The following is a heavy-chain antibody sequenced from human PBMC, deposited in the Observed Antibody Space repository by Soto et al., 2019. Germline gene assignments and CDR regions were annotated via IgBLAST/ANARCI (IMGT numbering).Heavy chain of an antibody. CDR1: GSTFSDYY. V-gene: IGHV3-11*06. CDR3: ARSGDNYNVLDY. CDR2: SSNSGTFT. J-gene: IGHJ4*02. D-gene: IGHD3-10*02. Sequence: GGSLRLSCEGSGSTFSDYYMSWIRQAPGRGLEWISYSSNSGTFTRYSDSVKGRFSISRDNTKNFLYLQMNSLRAEDTAVYYCARSGDNYNVLDYWGQGTPVTVSS.